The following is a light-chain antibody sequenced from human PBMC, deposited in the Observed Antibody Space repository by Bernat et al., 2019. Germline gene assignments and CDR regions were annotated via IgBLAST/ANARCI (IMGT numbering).Light chain of an antibody. J-gene: IGKJ3*01. CDR1: QTISYY. CDR3: QQSYGTPREST. V-gene: IGKV1-39*01. CDR2: GAS. Sequence: DIQMTQSPSSLSASVGDRVTITCRTSQTISYYLNWYQQKPGKAPTLLIYGASTLQSGVPSRFSGSGSGTAFTLTIGSLQPEDFATYYWQQSYGTPRESTFGPGTKVDVK.